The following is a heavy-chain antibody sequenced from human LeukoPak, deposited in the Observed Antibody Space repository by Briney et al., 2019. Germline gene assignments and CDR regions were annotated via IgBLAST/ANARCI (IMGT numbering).Heavy chain of an antibody. CDR1: GGSISSYY. V-gene: IGHV4-59*01. CDR3: ARGMKGYYYYYMDV. Sequence: PPETLSLTCTVSGGSISSYYWSWIRQPPGKGLEWIGCIYYSGSTNYNPSLKSRVTISVDTSKNQFSLKLSSVTAADTAVYYCARGMKGYYYYYMDVWGKGTTVTVSS. J-gene: IGHJ6*03. CDR2: IYYSGST.